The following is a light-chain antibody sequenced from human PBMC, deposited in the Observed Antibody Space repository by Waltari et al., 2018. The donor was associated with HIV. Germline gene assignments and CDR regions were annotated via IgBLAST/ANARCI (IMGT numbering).Light chain of an antibody. Sequence: QSALTQPASVSGSPGQSITISCTGTSSDVGDYNYVSWYQQHPGKAPKLMIYEVSNRPSWVFIRFSCSKSGNPASLTISGLEAEDEADYYCSSYTSGSVVFGGGTKLTVL. CDR2: EVS. V-gene: IGLV2-14*01. CDR1: SSDVGDYNY. CDR3: SSYTSGSVV. J-gene: IGLJ2*01.